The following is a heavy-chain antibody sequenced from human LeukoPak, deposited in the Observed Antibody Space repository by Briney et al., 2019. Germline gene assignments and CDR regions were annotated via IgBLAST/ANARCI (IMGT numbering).Heavy chain of an antibody. D-gene: IGHD6-19*01. CDR3: ARDPSTGSGANWFDP. J-gene: IGHJ5*02. V-gene: IGHV1-69*05. CDR2: IIPIFGTA. CDR1: GGTFSSYA. Sequence: ASVTVSFKTSGGTFSSYAISWVRQAPGQGLEWMGGIIPIFGTANYAQKFQGRVTITTDESTSTAYMELSSLRSEDTAVYYCARDPSTGSGANWFDPWGQGTLVTVSS.